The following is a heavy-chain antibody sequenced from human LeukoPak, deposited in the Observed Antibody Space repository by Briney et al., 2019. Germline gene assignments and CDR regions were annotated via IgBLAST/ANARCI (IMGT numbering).Heavy chain of an antibody. V-gene: IGHV1-46*01. CDR3: ARHLIKDIVVVPATPPSYSMDV. D-gene: IGHD2-2*01. Sequence: GASVNVSCKASGYTFTMYYMHWGRQAHGPGLEWMGMTDPNGGSATYGQKFQGRVTMTMYTSTTTVYMELSSLRSEDTAVYFCARHLIKDIVVVPATPPSYSMDVWGKGTTVTVSS. CDR2: TDPNGGSA. CDR1: GYTFTMYY. J-gene: IGHJ6*03.